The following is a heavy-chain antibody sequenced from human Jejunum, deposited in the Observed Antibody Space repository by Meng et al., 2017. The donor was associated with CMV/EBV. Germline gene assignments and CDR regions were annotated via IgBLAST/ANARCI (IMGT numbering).Heavy chain of an antibody. D-gene: IGHD3-9*01. CDR3: ASLFHFDILTGSWY. CDR1: GASITNGEYY. V-gene: IGHV4-30-4*08. J-gene: IGHJ4*02. Sequence: QWLLQRSGPELVKPSPTLSLSCTVAGASITNGEYYWNWIRQSPGKGLEWIGYIYNTGRTSYSPSLKSRVSMSVDTAKNQFSLHLSSVTVADAAVYYCASLFHFDILTGSWYWGQGALVTVSS. CDR2: IYNTGRT.